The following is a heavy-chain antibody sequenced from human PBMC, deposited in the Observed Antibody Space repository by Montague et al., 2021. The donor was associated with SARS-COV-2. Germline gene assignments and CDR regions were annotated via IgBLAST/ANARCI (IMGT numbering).Heavy chain of an antibody. D-gene: IGHD3-9*01. CDR2: IDWDDDK. Sequence: PALVKPTQTLTLTCTLSGFSLSTSGMRASWIRQPPGKALEWLARIDWDDDKFYSTSLKTRLTISKDTSKNQVVLTMTNMDPVDTATYYCARSYYDILTNYYDAFYILGQGKMVTGSS. J-gene: IGHJ3*02. CDR3: ARSYYDILTNYYDAFYI. V-gene: IGHV2-70*04. CDR1: GFSLSTSGMR.